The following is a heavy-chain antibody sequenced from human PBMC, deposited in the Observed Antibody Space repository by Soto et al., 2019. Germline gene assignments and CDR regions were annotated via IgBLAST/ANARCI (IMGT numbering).Heavy chain of an antibody. CDR2: IKTKTQGETT. Sequence: EVQLVESGGGLVKPGGSLRLSCAASGFSISSAWMNWVCQAPGKGLEWVGRIKTKTQGETTDYPAPVKGRFTISRDDSKNTLYLQMNSLKMEDTAVYYCTTGSVEGYWGQGTLVTVSS. J-gene: IGHJ4*02. CDR1: GFSISSAW. CDR3: TTGSVEGY. V-gene: IGHV3-15*07. D-gene: IGHD3-3*01.